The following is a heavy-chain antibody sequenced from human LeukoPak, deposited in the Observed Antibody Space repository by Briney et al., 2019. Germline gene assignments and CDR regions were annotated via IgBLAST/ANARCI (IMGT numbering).Heavy chain of an antibody. Sequence: PSETLSLTCTVSGGSISSYYWSWIRQPPGKRLEWIGYIYYSGSTNYNPSLKSRVTISVDTSKNQFSLKLSSVTAAGTAVYYCAREMGDCSSTSCYAHDAFDIWGQGTMVTVSS. V-gene: IGHV4-59*01. J-gene: IGHJ3*02. CDR3: AREMGDCSSTSCYAHDAFDI. CDR2: IYYSGST. D-gene: IGHD2-2*01. CDR1: GGSISSYY.